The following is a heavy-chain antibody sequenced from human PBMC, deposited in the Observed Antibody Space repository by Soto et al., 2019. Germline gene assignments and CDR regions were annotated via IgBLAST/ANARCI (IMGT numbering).Heavy chain of an antibody. CDR3: ATSGTRGYYYALDV. CDR1: GDSISSDIW. CDR2: IYHRGTT. D-gene: IGHD2-15*01. Sequence: LSLTCAVSGDSISSDIWWNWVRQSPGKGLEWIGEIYHRGTTNYNPSLKSRLSISVDQSRNQFTLNLNSVTAADTAIYYCATSGTRGYYYALDVWGQGTTVTVYS. J-gene: IGHJ6*02. V-gene: IGHV4-4*02.